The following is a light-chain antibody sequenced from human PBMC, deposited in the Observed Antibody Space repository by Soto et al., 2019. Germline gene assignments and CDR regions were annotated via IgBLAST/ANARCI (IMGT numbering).Light chain of an antibody. CDR1: QDIINH. J-gene: IGKJ5*01. CDR3: QNYHLALGT. Sequence: DIQMTQSPSSLSASVGDTVTITCRASQDIINHLAWYQQRPGKVPNLLIYGASTLHSVVPSRFRGSGSGTHFTLTISSLQPEDVATYYCQNYHLALGTFGQGTRLEIK. V-gene: IGKV1-27*01. CDR2: GAS.